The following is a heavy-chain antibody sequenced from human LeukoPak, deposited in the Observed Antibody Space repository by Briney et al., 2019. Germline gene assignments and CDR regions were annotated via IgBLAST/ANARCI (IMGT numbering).Heavy chain of an antibody. D-gene: IGHD4-23*01. CDR1: GFTFSSYA. CDR3: AKDRYGGNYGGNWFDP. Sequence: GGSLRLSCAASGFTFSSYAMSWVRQAPGKGLEWVSAISGSGGSTYYADSAKGRFTISRDNSKNTLYLQMNSLRAEDTAVYYCAKDRYGGNYGGNWFDPWGQGTLVTVSS. CDR2: ISGSGGST. J-gene: IGHJ5*02. V-gene: IGHV3-23*01.